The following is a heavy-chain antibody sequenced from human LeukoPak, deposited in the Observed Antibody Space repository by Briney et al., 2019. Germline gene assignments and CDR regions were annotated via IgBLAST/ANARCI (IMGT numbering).Heavy chain of an antibody. D-gene: IGHD3-22*01. CDR1: GFTFSSYG. V-gene: IGHV3-30*02. CDR3: AKDNTMTLSKYYFDY. CDR2: IRYDGSNK. J-gene: IGHJ4*02. Sequence: PGGSLRLSCAASGFTFSSYGMHWVCQAPGKGLEWVAFIRYDGSNKYYADSVKGRFTISRDNSKNTLYLQMNSLRAEDTAVYYCAKDNTMTLSKYYFDYWGQGTLVTVSS.